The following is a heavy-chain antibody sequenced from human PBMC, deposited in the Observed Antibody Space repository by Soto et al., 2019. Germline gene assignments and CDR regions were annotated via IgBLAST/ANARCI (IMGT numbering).Heavy chain of an antibody. CDR1: GFTFSSYA. CDR3: AKDELLWFGELFIPPRETFDI. V-gene: IGHV3-23*01. Sequence: GGSLRLSCAASGFTFSSYAMSWVRQAPGKGLEWVSAISGSGGSTYYADSVKGRFTISRDNSKNTLYLQMNSLRAEDTAVYYCAKDELLWFGELFIPPRETFDIWGQGTMVTVSS. D-gene: IGHD3-10*01. J-gene: IGHJ3*02. CDR2: ISGSGGST.